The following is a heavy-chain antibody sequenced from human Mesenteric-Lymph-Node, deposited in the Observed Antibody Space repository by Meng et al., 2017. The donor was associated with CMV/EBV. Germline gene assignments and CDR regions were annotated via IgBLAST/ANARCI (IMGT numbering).Heavy chain of an antibody. CDR1: GFTFDDYA. V-gene: IGHV3-9*01. CDR3: AKDTVDFWSAPTR. CDR2: ISWNSGSI. D-gene: IGHD3-3*01. Sequence: SLKISCAASGFTFDDYAMHWVRQAPGKGLEWVSGISWNSGSIGYADSVKGRFTISRDNAKNSQYLQMNSLRAEDTALYYCAKDTVDFWSAPTRWGQGTLVTVSS. J-gene: IGHJ4*02.